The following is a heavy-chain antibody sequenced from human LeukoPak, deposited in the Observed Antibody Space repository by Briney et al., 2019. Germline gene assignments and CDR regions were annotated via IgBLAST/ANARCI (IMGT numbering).Heavy chain of an antibody. D-gene: IGHD6-13*01. CDR1: GYSFTSYW. CDR2: IYPGDSDT. Sequence: GESLKISCKGSGYSFTSYWIGWVRQMPGKGLEWMGIIYPGDSDTRYSPSFQGQVTISDDKSISTAYLQWSSLKASDTAMYYCATSSQFIAAAGEYFQHWGQGTLVTVSS. V-gene: IGHV5-51*01. CDR3: ATSSQFIAAAGEYFQH. J-gene: IGHJ1*01.